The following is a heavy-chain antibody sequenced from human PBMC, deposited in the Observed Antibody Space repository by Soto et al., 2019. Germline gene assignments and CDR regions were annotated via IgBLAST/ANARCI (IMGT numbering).Heavy chain of an antibody. CDR3: TSCYEFDY. CDR1: GGSISSGDYS. D-gene: IGHD2-15*01. CDR2: IYNSGIT. V-gene: IGHV4-30-4*01. J-gene: IGHJ4*02. Sequence: SETLSLTCTVSGGSISSGDYSWSWVRQSPGKGLEWIGHIYNSGITYYNPSLKSRVVISIDTSRNQFSLRLNSLTAADRAVYFCTSCYEFDYWGQGTLVTVSS.